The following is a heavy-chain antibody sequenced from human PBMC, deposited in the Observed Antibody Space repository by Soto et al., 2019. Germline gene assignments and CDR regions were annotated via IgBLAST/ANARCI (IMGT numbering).Heavy chain of an antibody. CDR3: ASPGGIAAAGRDY. D-gene: IGHD6-13*01. CDR2: ISSSSSYI. V-gene: IGHV3-21*01. J-gene: IGHJ4*02. CDR1: GFTFSSYS. Sequence: GGSLRLSCAASGFTFSSYSMNWVRQAPGKGLEWVSSISSSSSYIYYADSVKGRFTISRDNAKNSLYLQMNSLRAEDTAVYYCASPGGIAAAGRDYWGQGTLVTVSS.